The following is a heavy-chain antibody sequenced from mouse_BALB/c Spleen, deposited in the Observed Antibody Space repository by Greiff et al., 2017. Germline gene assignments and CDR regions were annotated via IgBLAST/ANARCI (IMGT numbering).Heavy chain of an antibody. CDR3: ARAVTTVVAYYAMDY. J-gene: IGHJ4*01. CDR2: IYPGGGYT. V-gene: IGHV1-63*02. CDR1: GYTFTNYW. Sequence: QVHVKQSGAELVRPGTSVKISCKASGYTFTNYWLGWVKQRPGHGLEWIGDIYPGGGYTNYNEKFKGKATLTADTSSSTAYMQLSSLTSEDSAVYFCARAVTTVVAYYAMDYWGQGTSVTVSS. D-gene: IGHD1-1*01.